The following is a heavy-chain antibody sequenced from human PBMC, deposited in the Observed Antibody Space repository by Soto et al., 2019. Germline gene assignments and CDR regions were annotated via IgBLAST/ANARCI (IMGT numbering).Heavy chain of an antibody. Sequence: GGSLRLSCAASGFTFSNYAMSWVRQAPGKGLEWVSYISSSSSTIYYADSVKGRFTISRDNAKNSLYLQMNSLRDEDTAVYYCARDGFYDYVWGSYRYEALDYWGQGTLVTVSS. CDR2: ISSSSSTI. D-gene: IGHD3-16*02. CDR3: ARDGFYDYVWGSYRYEALDY. J-gene: IGHJ4*02. CDR1: GFTFSNYA. V-gene: IGHV3-48*02.